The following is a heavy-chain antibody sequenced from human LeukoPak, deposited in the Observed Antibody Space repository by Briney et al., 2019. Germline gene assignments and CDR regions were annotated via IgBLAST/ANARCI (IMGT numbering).Heavy chain of an antibody. Sequence: PGRSLRLSCAASGFTFSCYAMHWVRQAPGKGLEWVAVISYDGSNKYYADSVKGRFTISRDNSKNTLYLQMNSLRAEDTAVYYCARDSPAYCSGGSCFSGGMDVWGQGTTVTVSS. D-gene: IGHD2-15*01. V-gene: IGHV3-30-3*01. J-gene: IGHJ6*02. CDR3: ARDSPAYCSGGSCFSGGMDV. CDR2: ISYDGSNK. CDR1: GFTFSCYA.